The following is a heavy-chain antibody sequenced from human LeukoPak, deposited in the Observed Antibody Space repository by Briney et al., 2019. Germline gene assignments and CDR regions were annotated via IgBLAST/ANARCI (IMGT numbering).Heavy chain of an antibody. V-gene: IGHV4-30-2*01. Sequence: SSETLSLTCAVSGGSISSGSYTWSWIRQPPGKGLEWIGYIYPRGSTYYNPSLKSRVILSLDKSANHFSLNLSSVTAADTAVYYCARFSPRAMGNYLDFWGQGTLVTVSS. CDR2: IYPRGST. CDR1: GGSISSGSYT. CDR3: ARFSPRAMGNYLDF. D-gene: IGHD7-27*01. J-gene: IGHJ4*02.